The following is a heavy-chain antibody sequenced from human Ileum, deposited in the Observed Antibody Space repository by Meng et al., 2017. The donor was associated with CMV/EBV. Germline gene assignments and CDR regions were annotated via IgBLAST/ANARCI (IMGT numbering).Heavy chain of an antibody. CDR1: FTSYG. CDR3: ARSRGIVVVPAAIGGWFDP. J-gene: IGHJ5*02. V-gene: IGHV1-18*01. CDR2: ISAYNGNT. D-gene: IGHD2-2*02. Sequence: FTSYGISWVRQAPGQGLEWMGWISAYNGNTNYAQKHQRRVTMTTDTSTSTAYMELRSLRSDDTAVYYCARSRGIVVVPAAIGGWFDPWGQGTLVTVSS.